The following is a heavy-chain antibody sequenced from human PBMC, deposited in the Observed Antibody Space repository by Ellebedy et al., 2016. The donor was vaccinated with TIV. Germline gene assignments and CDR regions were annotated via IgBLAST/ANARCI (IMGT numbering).Heavy chain of an antibody. D-gene: IGHD6-13*01. CDR2: LSASGDDT. V-gene: IGHV3-23*01. CDR3: AKDRIRIAAPGAFDS. CDR1: GFTFSTYS. Sequence: GESLKISCVTSGFTFSTYSMSWVRQAPGRGLEWVSALSASGDDTYYLDSVKGRFIISRDNSKSTVNLQLNSLRAEDTAVYYCAKDRIRIAAPGAFDSWGQGALVTVSS. J-gene: IGHJ4*02.